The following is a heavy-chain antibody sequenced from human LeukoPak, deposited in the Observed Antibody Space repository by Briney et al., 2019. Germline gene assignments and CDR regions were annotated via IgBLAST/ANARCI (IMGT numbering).Heavy chain of an antibody. V-gene: IGHV1-69*04. D-gene: IGHD2-2*02. CDR3: ARDWEIVPAAIHESDYHYYGMDV. CDR1: GGTFSSYA. Sequence: SVKVSCKASGGTFSSYAISWVRQAPGQGLEWMGRIIPIFGIANYAQKFQGRVTITADKSTSTAYMELSSLRSEDTAVYYCARDWEIVPAAIHESDYHYYGMDVWGQGTTVTVSS. J-gene: IGHJ6*02. CDR2: IIPIFGIA.